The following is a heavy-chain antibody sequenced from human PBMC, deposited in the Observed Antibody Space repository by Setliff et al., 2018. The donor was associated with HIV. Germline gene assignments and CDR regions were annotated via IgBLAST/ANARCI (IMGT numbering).Heavy chain of an antibody. CDR1: RFIFRDYN. CDR2: ISSSSSYI. CDR3: ARDRERGQYSSSAVGGYYYYYMDV. D-gene: IGHD6-6*01. J-gene: IGHJ6*03. V-gene: IGHV3-21*04. Sequence: PGGSLRLSCAASRFIFRDYNMNWVRQAPGKGLEWVSSISSSSSYISYADSVKGRFTISRDNSKNTLYLQMSSLRADDTAVYYCARDRERGQYSSSAVGGYYYYYMDVWGKGTTVTVSS.